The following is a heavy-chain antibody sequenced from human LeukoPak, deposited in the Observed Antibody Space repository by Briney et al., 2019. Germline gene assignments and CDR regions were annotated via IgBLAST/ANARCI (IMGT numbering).Heavy chain of an antibody. CDR3: ARDRPTYYYDSSGYPGI. Sequence: ASVKVSCKASGYTFTSYGISWVRQAPGQGLEWMGWISAYNGNTNYAQKLQGRVTMTTDTSTSTAYMELRSLRSHDTAVYYCARDRPTYYYDSSGYPGIWGQETMVTVSS. CDR1: GYTFTSYG. CDR2: ISAYNGNT. D-gene: IGHD3-22*01. J-gene: IGHJ3*02. V-gene: IGHV1-18*01.